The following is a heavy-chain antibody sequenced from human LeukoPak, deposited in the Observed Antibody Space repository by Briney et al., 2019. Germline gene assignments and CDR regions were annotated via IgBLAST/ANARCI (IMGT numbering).Heavy chain of an antibody. CDR1: GFTFSDYY. D-gene: IGHD5-18*01. J-gene: IGHJ6*03. CDR3: ARGGVQLWSLIRDYYYYMDV. V-gene: IGHV3-11*04. Sequence: PGGSLRLSCAASGFTFSDYYMSWIRQAPGKGLEWVSYISSSGSTIYYADSVKGRFTISRDNAKNSLYLQMNSLRAEDTAVYYCARGGVQLWSLIRDYYYYMDVWGKGTTVTVSS. CDR2: ISSSGSTI.